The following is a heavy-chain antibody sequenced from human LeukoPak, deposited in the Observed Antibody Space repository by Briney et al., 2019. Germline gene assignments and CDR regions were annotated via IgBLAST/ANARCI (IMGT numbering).Heavy chain of an antibody. CDR2: MSYDGSNI. CDR1: GFTFSTYA. CDR3: ARGFCTSSSCYNDY. D-gene: IGHD2-2*02. Sequence: GGSLRLSCAASGFTFSTYAMHWVRQAPGKGLEWVAVMSYDGSNIYYADSVKGRFTISRDNSKNTLYLQMNSLRAEDTAVYSCARGFCTSSSCYNDYWGQGTLVTVSS. V-gene: IGHV3-30-3*01. J-gene: IGHJ4*02.